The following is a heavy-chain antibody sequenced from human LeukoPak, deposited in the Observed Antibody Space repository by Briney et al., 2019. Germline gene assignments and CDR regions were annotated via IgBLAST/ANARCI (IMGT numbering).Heavy chain of an antibody. V-gene: IGHV3-21*01. J-gene: IGHJ4*02. CDR1: GFTFSSYS. Sequence: GGSLRLSCAASGFTFSSYSMNWVRQAPGKGLEWVSSISSSSSYIYYADSVKGRFTITRDNAKNSLYLQMNSLRAEDTAVYYCARDPYSSGYSDYWGQGTLVTVSS. CDR3: ARDPYSSGYSDY. D-gene: IGHD3-22*01. CDR2: ISSSSSYI.